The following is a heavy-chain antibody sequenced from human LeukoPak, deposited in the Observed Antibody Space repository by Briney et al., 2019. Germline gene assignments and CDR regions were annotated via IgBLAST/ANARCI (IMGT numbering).Heavy chain of an antibody. J-gene: IGHJ5*02. CDR3: AREVIYDFWSGYSDNWFDP. V-gene: IGHV4-39*07. CDR1: GGSISSSSYY. CDR2: IYYSGST. D-gene: IGHD3-3*01. Sequence: SETLSLTCTVSGGSISSSSYYWGWIRQPPGKGLEWIGSIYYSGSTYYNPSLKSRVTISVDTSKNQFSLKLSSVTAADTAVYYCAREVIYDFWSGYSDNWFDPWGREPWSPSPQ.